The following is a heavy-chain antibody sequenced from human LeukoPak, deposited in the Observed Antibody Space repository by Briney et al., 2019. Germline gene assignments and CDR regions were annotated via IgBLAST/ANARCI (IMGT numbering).Heavy chain of an antibody. CDR3: ARGQTTVTN. V-gene: IGHV3-7*03. CDR2: INQDGSEK. D-gene: IGHD4-17*01. Sequence: GGSLRLSCAASGFTFSSYWMSWVRQAPGKVLEWVANINQDGSEKYYVDSVKGRFTISRDNAKNSVYPQMSSLRAEDTAVYFCARGQTTVTNWGQGTLVTVSS. CDR1: GFTFSSYW. J-gene: IGHJ4*02.